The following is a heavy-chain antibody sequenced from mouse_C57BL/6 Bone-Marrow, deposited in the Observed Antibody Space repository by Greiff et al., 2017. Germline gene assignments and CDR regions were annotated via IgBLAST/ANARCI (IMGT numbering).Heavy chain of an antibody. CDR1: GFTFSDYY. D-gene: IGHD2-1*01. CDR3: ARRGNFYAMDY. V-gene: IGHV5-12*01. J-gene: IGHJ4*01. CDR2: ISNGGGST. Sequence: EVNLVESGGGLVQPGGSLKLSCAASGFTFSDYYMYWVRQTPEKRLEWVAYISNGGGSTYYPDTVKGRFTISRDNAKNTLYLQMSRLKSEDTAMYYCARRGNFYAMDYWGQGTSVTVSS.